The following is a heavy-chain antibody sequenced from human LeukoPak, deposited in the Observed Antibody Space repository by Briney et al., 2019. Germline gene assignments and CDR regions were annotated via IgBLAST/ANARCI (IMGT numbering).Heavy chain of an antibody. D-gene: IGHD3-10*01. J-gene: IGHJ5*02. CDR3: AKSGVRGVNLFGFDP. CDR1: GFTFSSYA. CDR2: ISGSGGST. Sequence: EGSLRLSCAASGFTFSSYAMSWVRQAPGEGLEWVSAISGSGGSTYYADSVKGRFTISRDNSKNTLYLQMNSLRAEDTAVYYCAKSGVRGVNLFGFDPWGQGTLVTVSS. V-gene: IGHV3-23*01.